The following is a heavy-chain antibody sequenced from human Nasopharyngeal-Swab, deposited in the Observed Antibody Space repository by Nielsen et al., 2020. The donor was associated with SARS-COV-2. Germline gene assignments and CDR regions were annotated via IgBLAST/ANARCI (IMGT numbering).Heavy chain of an antibody. V-gene: IGHV3-48*03. J-gene: IGHJ4*02. D-gene: IGHD6-13*01. CDR2: ISSGSTI. CDR3: ARDSSSPSPYFDY. CDR1: GFTFSSYE. Sequence: GESLKISCAASGFTFSSYEMNWVRQAPGKGLEWVSYISSGSTIYYADSVKGRFTISRDNAKNSLYLQMNSLRAEDTAVYYCARDSSSPSPYFDYWGQGTLVTVSS.